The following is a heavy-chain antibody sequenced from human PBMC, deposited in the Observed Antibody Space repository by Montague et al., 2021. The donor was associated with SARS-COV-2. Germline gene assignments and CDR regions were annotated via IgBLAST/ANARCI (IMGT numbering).Heavy chain of an antibody. J-gene: IGHJ6*02. CDR1: GGSFNNYY. CDR3: ARGQRQRFSVFGVLAGGPELKHDAFDV. CDR2: IDQGGAT. Sequence: SETLSLTCAVYGGSFNNYYWTWIRQAPGKGLEWIGEIDQGGATNYSPSLRSRLTLSVDTSNTQFSLKLRSVTAADTVVYFCARGQRQRFSVFGVLAGGPELKHDAFDVWGLGITVTVS. D-gene: IGHD3-3*01. V-gene: IGHV4-34*01.